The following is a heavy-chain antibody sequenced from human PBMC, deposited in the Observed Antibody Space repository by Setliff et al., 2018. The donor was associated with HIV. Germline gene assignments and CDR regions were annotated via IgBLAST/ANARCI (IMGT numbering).Heavy chain of an antibody. CDR3: ARPLLRTNPVYGILGNWFDS. CDR1: GFTFSNFW. J-gene: IGHJ5*01. CDR2: INKEGSQR. V-gene: IGHV3-7*03. D-gene: IGHD2-8*01. Sequence: GGSLRLSCLGTGFTFSNFWMSWVRQAPGKGLEWVANINKEGSQRSYAGSVRGRITISRDNAKNSLYLQMTNVTAEDTAVYYCARPLLRTNPVYGILGNWFDSWGRGTLVTVSS.